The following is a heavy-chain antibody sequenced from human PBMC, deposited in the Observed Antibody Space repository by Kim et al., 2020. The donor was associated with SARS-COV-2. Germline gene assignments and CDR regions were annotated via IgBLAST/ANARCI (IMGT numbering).Heavy chain of an antibody. CDR2: IYYSGST. V-gene: IGHV4-59*08. J-gene: IGHJ4*01. Sequence: SETLSLTCTVSGGSISSYYWSWIRQPPGKGLEWIGYIYYSGSTNYNPSPKSRVTISVDTSKNKFSLKLSSVPAANTAGFYCARNKAGPYGWGSDYPIDY. CDR1: GGSISSYY. D-gene: IGHD3-10*01. CDR3: ARNKAGPYGWGSDYPIDY.